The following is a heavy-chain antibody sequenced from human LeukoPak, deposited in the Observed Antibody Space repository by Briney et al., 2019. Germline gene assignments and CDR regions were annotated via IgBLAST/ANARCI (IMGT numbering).Heavy chain of an antibody. Sequence: KPSETLSLTWTVSGGSMSPYYWSWIRQPPGKGLEWIGYFYTRGTTHYNPSLKSRVTMSVDTSNNQFLLNLSSVTAADTAVYYCARHGDFWGGRSWFDPWGQGTLVTVSS. CDR1: GGSMSPYY. V-gene: IGHV4-4*09. J-gene: IGHJ5*02. CDR2: FYTRGTT. D-gene: IGHD3-3*01. CDR3: ARHGDFWGGRSWFDP.